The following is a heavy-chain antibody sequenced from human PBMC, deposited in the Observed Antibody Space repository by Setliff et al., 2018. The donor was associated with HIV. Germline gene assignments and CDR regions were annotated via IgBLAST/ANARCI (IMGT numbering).Heavy chain of an antibody. Sequence: ASVKVSCKASGYTFTSYAMNWVRQAPGQGLEWMGWINTNTGNPTYAQGFTGRFVFSLDTSVSTAYLQISSLKAEDTAVYYCARDHDSSAYTYFDYWGQGTLVTVSS. CDR1: GYTFTSYA. CDR3: ARDHDSSAYTYFDY. J-gene: IGHJ4*02. CDR2: INTNTGNP. V-gene: IGHV7-4-1*02. D-gene: IGHD3-22*01.